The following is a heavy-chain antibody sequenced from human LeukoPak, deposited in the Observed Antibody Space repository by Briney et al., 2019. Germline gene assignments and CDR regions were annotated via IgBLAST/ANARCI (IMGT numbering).Heavy chain of an antibody. CDR1: GDSISSGGYP. CDR2: IYHSEST. J-gene: IGHJ5*02. Sequence: ASQTLSLTCAVSGDSISSGGYPWSWIRQPPGKGLEWIGYIYHSESTYYNPSLKSRVTITVDRSKNQFSLKLSSVTAADTAVYYCARALYRGYSYGYVGGDWFDPWGQGTLVTVSS. V-gene: IGHV4-30-2*01. D-gene: IGHD5-18*01. CDR3: ARALYRGYSYGYVGGDWFDP.